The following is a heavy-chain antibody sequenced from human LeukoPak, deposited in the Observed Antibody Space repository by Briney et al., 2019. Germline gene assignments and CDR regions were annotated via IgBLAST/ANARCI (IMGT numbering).Heavy chain of an antibody. V-gene: IGHV4-34*01. Sequence: SETLSLTCAVYGGSFSGYYWSWIRQPPGEGLEWIGEINHSGSTNYNPSLKSRVTISVDTSKNQFSLKLSSVTAADTAVYYCARGRYYDFWSGYYRVYFDYWGQGTLVTVSS. D-gene: IGHD3-3*01. J-gene: IGHJ4*02. CDR2: INHSGST. CDR3: ARGRYYDFWSGYYRVYFDY. CDR1: GGSFSGYY.